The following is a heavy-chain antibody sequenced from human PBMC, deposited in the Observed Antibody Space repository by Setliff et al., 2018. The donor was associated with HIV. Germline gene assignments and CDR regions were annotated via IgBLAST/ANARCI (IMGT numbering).Heavy chain of an antibody. CDR3: AREGDGIDF. CDR2: IHYTGNT. D-gene: IGHD2-21*02. J-gene: IGHJ4*02. CDR1: GGSITSTTYY. Sequence: PSETLSLTCTVSGGSITSTTYYWGWIRQPPVKGLEWIGTIHYTGNTYHNPSLKSRVTISVEASKNQISLNLTAVTAADSAVYYCAREGDGIDFWGQGTLVTVSS. V-gene: IGHV4-39*02.